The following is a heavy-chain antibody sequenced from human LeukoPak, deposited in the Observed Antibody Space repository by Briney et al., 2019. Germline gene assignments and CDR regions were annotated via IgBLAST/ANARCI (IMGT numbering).Heavy chain of an antibody. CDR1: GFTFDDYA. D-gene: IGHD6-19*01. V-gene: IGHV3-43D*03. J-gene: IGHJ4*02. Sequence: GSLRLSCAASGFTFDDYAMHWVRQAPGKGLEWVSLISWDGGSTYYADSVKGRFTISRDNSKNSLYLQMNSLRAEDTALYYCAKDLYSSGWHVGRGGHYFDYWGQGTLVTVSS. CDR2: ISWDGGST. CDR3: AKDLYSSGWHVGRGGHYFDY.